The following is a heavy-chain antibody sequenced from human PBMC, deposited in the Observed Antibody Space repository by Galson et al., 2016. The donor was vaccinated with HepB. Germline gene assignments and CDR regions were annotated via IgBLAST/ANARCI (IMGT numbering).Heavy chain of an antibody. CDR3: ARDRSRSGWYPSYYGLDV. Sequence: KVSCKASGXTFSTEXXSWVRQAPGQGLEXXGVIIPFSGTAHYAQKFQGQVTITADESTSTAYMELSSLRSEDTAVYYCARDRSRSGWYPSYYGLDVWGQGTTVTVS. J-gene: IGHJ6*02. V-gene: IGHV1-69*01. CDR1: GXTFSTEX. D-gene: IGHD6-13*01. CDR2: IIPFSGTA.